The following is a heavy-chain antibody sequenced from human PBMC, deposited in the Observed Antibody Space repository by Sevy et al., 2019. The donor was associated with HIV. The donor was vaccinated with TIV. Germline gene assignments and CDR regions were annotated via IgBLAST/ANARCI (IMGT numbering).Heavy chain of an antibody. J-gene: IGHJ4*02. CDR1: GYTFTEYY. V-gene: IGHV1-2*02. D-gene: IGHD3-10*01. CDR2: INPDSGVA. Sequence: ASVKVSCKASGYTFTEYYIQWVRQTPGQGLEWMGWINPDSGVATYADNFQGRVTMTRDTSITTAYMEVKRVIPDDTAVYYCARVGTSGSGNHLPHWGQGTLVTVSS. CDR3: ARVGTSGSGNHLPH.